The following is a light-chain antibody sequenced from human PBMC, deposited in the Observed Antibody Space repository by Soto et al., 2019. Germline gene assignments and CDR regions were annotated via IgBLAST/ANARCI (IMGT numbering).Light chain of an antibody. CDR1: GSDIAVYDF. Sequence: QSALTQPPSASGSPGQSVTISCAGAGSDIAVYDFVSWYQQHPGKAPKLIIYEVTKRPSGVPDRFSGSKSGNTASLTVSRLQAEDESDYYCSSCADTNTLLFGGGTQLTVL. V-gene: IGLV2-8*01. J-gene: IGLJ2*01. CDR2: EVT. CDR3: SSCADTNTLL.